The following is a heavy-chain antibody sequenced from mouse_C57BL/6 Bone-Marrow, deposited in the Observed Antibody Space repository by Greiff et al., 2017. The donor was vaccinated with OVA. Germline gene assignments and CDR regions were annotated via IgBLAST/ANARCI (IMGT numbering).Heavy chain of an antibody. Sequence: EVKVEESGEGLVKPGGSLKLSCAASGFTFSSYAMSWVRQTPEKRLEWVAYISSGGDYIYYADTVKGRFTISRDNARNTLYLQMSSLKSEDTAMYYCTRRLFYAMDYWGQGTSVTVSS. CDR1: GFTFSSYA. J-gene: IGHJ4*01. CDR3: TRRLFYAMDY. CDR2: ISSGGDYI. V-gene: IGHV5S21*01.